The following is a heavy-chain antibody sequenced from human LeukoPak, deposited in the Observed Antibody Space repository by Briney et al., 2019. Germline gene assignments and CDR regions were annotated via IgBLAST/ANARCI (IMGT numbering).Heavy chain of an antibody. CDR1: GSTFSRFW. J-gene: IGHJ4*02. V-gene: IGHV3-7*04. CDR3: ARDGTYTDYDPDFDI. Sequence: GGSLRLSCAASGSTFSRFWMSWVRQAPGKGLGWVANIKQDGSEKYYVDSVKGRFTISRDNAKNSLYLQMNSLRAEDTAVFYCARDGTYTDYDPDFDIWGQGTLVTVSS. CDR2: IKQDGSEK. D-gene: IGHD5-12*01.